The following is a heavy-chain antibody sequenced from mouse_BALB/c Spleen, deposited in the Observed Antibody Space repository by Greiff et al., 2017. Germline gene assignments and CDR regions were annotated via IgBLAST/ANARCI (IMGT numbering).Heavy chain of an antibody. CDR3: ERKGRHGGAWFAY. Sequence: EVQRVESGGDLVKPGGSLKLSCAASGFTFSSYGMSWVRQPPDKRLEWVATISSGGSYTYYPDSVKGRFIFSRDKAKNTLYLQMSILTSEDTAMYDCERKGRHGGAWFAYWGQGTLVTVSA. V-gene: IGHV5-6*01. CDR1: GFTFSSYG. J-gene: IGHJ3*01. CDR2: ISSGGSYT. D-gene: IGHD3-3*01.